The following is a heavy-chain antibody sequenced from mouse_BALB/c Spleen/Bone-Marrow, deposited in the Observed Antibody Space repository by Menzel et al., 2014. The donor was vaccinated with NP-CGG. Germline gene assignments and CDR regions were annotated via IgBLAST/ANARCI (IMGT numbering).Heavy chain of an antibody. J-gene: IGHJ4*01. CDR3: AKQDYYRYDYAMDY. V-gene: IGHV2-3*01. D-gene: IGHD2-14*01. CDR1: GFSFTSYG. Sequence: VQLQESGPVLVSPSQSLSLTCTVSGFSFTSYGVRCVRLLLGERLAWLGVLWCDGSINYHSALISRLSLSKDNSKSQVFLKLNSLQTDDTATYYCAKQDYYRYDYAMDYWGQGTSVTV. CDR2: LWCDGSI.